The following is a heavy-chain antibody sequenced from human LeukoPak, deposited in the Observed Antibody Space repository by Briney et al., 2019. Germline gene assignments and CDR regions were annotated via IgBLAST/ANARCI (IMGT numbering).Heavy chain of an antibody. D-gene: IGHD3-16*01. V-gene: IGHV3-7*01. CDR2: IKHNGDEL. CDR3: ARELRTFVS. CDR1: GFTFSSYW. J-gene: IGHJ4*02. Sequence: GGSLRLSCAASGFTFSSYWMTWVRQAPGKGLEWVANIKHNGDELNYVDSVEDRFTISRDNAKNSLYLHMTSLRAEGTAVYYCARELRTFVSWGQGTLVTVSS.